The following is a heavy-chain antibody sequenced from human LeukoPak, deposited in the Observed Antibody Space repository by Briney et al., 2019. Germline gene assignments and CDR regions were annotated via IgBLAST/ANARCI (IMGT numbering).Heavy chain of an antibody. CDR3: ARIRGRQWLVLAFDI. Sequence: SETLSLICAVYGGSFSGYYWSWLRRPPGKGLEWIGEINHSGSTNYNPSLKSRVTISVDTSKNQFSLKLSSVTAADTAVYYCARIRGRQWLVLAFDIWGQGTMVTVSS. V-gene: IGHV4-34*01. D-gene: IGHD6-19*01. CDR1: GGSFSGYY. J-gene: IGHJ3*02. CDR2: INHSGST.